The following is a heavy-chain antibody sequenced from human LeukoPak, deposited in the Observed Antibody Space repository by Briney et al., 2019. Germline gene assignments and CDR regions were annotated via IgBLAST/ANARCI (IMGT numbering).Heavy chain of an antibody. J-gene: IGHJ4*02. CDR3: ASGYDSSGYYYNY. CDR1: GFTFSSYS. CDR2: ISSSSSYI. Sequence: GGSLRLSCAASGFTFSSYSMNWVRQAPGKWLEWVSSISSSSSYIYYADSVKGRFTISRDNAKNSLYLQMNSLRAEDTAVYYCASGYDSSGYYYNYWGQGTLVTVSS. D-gene: IGHD3-22*01. V-gene: IGHV3-21*01.